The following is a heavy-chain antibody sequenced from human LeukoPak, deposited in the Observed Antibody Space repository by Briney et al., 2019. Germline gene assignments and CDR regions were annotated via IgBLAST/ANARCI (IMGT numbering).Heavy chain of an antibody. CDR3: AGWRWQQSEFDY. Sequence: AGGSLRLSCAASGFTFSSYSMSWVRQAPGEGLEWVAHIKQDGGEENYVGSVKGRFTVSRDNAKNSVLLQMNSLRAEDTAVYYCAGWRWQQSEFDYWGQGTLVTVSS. J-gene: IGHJ4*02. D-gene: IGHD5-24*01. CDR2: IKQDGGEE. CDR1: GFTFSSYS. V-gene: IGHV3-7*01.